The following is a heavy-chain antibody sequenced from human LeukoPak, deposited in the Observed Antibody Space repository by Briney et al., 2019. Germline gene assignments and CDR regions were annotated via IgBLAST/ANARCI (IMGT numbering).Heavy chain of an antibody. J-gene: IGHJ4*02. CDR2: IYHSGST. CDR1: GGYISSGGYS. Sequence: SETLSLTCAVSGGYISSGGYSWSWIRQPPGKGLEWIGYIYHSGSTYYNPSLKSRVTISVDRSKNQFSLKLSSVTAADTAVYYCARVKRGSGSYYYDYWGQGTLVTVSS. V-gene: IGHV4-30-2*01. D-gene: IGHD3-10*01. CDR3: ARVKRGSGSYYYDY.